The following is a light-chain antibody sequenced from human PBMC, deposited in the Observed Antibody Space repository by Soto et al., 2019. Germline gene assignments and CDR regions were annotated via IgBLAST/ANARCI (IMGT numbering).Light chain of an antibody. J-gene: IGKJ5*01. CDR3: QQLNSYPFT. CDR2: DAS. CDR1: QSINSW. Sequence: DIQMTQSPSTLSASVGDRVTITCRASQSINSWLAWYQQKPGKAPQILIYDASTLKSGVPSRFSASGSGTEFTLIISSLQPDDFATYFCQQLNSYPFTFGQGTRLEI. V-gene: IGKV1-5*01.